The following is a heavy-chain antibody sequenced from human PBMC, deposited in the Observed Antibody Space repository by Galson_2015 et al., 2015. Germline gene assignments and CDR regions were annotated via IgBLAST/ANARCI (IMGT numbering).Heavy chain of an antibody. V-gene: IGHV6-1*01. CDR2: RYYRIKWTI. CDR3: NGETGSYYYDMDV. D-gene: IGHD1-1*01. J-gene: IGHJ6*02. Sequence: CALSRDSVSTNSGAWNWIRQCPSRRLEWLGGRYYRIKWTIDYALSVKRRISITPATSKNQFSLQLNSVAPEDTAVYCCNGETGSYYYDMDVWGQGITVTVSS. CDR1: RDSVSTNSGA.